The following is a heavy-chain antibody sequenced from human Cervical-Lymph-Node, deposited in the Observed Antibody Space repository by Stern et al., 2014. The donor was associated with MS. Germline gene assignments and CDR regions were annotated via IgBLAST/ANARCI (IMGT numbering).Heavy chain of an antibody. CDR3: ARATHYDPQPRDFYYGMDV. J-gene: IGHJ6*02. D-gene: IGHD3-16*01. Sequence: QVQLVESGAEVKKPGASVHVSCKASGYAFTKYAIHWVRQAPGQRLQWMGWIYGGNGNTKYSQTFQGRVTFTQDTSATTAYMEVSSLRSDDTAVYYCARATHYDPQPRDFYYGMDVWGQGTTVIVSS. CDR1: GYAFTKYA. CDR2: IYGGNGNT. V-gene: IGHV1-3*01.